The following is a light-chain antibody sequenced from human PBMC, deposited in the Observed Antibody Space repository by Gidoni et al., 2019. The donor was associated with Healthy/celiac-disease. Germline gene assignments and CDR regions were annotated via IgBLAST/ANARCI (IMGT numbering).Light chain of an antibody. Sequence: SYELTQPPSVSVSPGQTASITCSGDKLGDKYACWYQQKPGQSPVLVIYQDSKRPSGIPERFSGSNSGNTATLTISGTQAMDEDDYYCQAWDSSTGVFGTGTKDTVL. V-gene: IGLV3-1*01. CDR1: KLGDKY. CDR2: QDS. CDR3: QAWDSSTGV. J-gene: IGLJ1*01.